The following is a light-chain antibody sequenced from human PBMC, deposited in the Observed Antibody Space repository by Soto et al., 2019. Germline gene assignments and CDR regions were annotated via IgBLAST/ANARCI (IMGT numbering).Light chain of an antibody. CDR1: SSNIGNNY. J-gene: IGLJ3*02. CDR2: DNI. V-gene: IGLV1-51*01. Sequence: QSVLTQSPSVSAAPGQTVTISCSGTSSNIGNNYVSWYQLLPETAPKLLIYDNIKRPSGIPDRFSGYKSGTSATLVITGLQTGDEADYYCGTWESSRNWVFGGGTKVTVL. CDR3: GTWESSRNWV.